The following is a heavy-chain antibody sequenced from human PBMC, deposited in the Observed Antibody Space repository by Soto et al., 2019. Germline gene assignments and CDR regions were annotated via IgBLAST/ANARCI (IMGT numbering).Heavy chain of an antibody. J-gene: IGHJ4*02. Sequence: SETLSLTCAVSGGSVSSTYWWSWVRQPPGKGLEWIGEIYHSGSANYNPSLKSRVTISVDNSKNQFSLNLNSVTAADTAVYYCARYNAASGTYYFDYWGQGTLVTVS. CDR1: GGSVSSTYW. CDR3: ARYNAASGTYYFDY. CDR2: IYHSGSA. V-gene: IGHV4-4*02. D-gene: IGHD6-13*01.